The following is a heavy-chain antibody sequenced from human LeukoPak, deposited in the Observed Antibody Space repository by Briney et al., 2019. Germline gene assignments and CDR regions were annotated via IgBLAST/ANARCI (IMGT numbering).Heavy chain of an antibody. CDR3: ARGGAARSAGH. CDR2: IYSGGDT. V-gene: IGHV3-53*01. D-gene: IGHD6-6*01. J-gene: IGHJ4*02. CDR1: GFTVSSNY. Sequence: GGSLRLSCAASGFTVSSNYVSWVRQAPGNGLEWVSVIYSGGDTYYAESVKGRFPLSRDNSKNLLYLQMISLRAEDTAVYYCARGGAARSAGHWGQGTLVTVSS.